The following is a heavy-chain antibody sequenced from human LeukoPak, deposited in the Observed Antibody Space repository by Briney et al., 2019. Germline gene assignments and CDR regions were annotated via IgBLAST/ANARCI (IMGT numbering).Heavy chain of an antibody. Sequence: SETLSLTFAVYGGSFSGYYWSWVRQPPGKGLEWIGYIYYSGSTNYNPSLKSRVTISVDTSKNQFSLKLSSVTAADTAVYYCARDPSMYDSSGYLIAANWFDPWGQGTLVTVSS. CDR2: IYYSGST. V-gene: IGHV4-59*01. J-gene: IGHJ5*02. D-gene: IGHD3-22*01. CDR1: GGSFSGYY. CDR3: ARDPSMYDSSGYLIAANWFDP.